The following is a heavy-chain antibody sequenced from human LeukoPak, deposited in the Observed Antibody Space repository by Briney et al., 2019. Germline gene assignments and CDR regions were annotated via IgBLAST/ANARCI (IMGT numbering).Heavy chain of an antibody. CDR3: ARESTTIFGVVITGPIDY. CDR2: IYYSGST. Sequence: SETLSLTCTVSGGSISSGDYYWSWIRQPPGKGLEWIGYIYYSGSTYYNPSLKSRVTISVGTSKNQFSLKLSSVTAADTAVYYCARESTTIFGVVITGPIDYWGQGTLVTVSS. CDR1: GGSISSGDYY. J-gene: IGHJ4*02. D-gene: IGHD3-3*01. V-gene: IGHV4-30-4*08.